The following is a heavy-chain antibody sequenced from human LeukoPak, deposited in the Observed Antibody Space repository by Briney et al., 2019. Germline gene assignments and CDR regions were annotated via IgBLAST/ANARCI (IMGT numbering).Heavy chain of an antibody. CDR1: GFTVSSNY. Sequence: GGSLRLSCAASGFTVSSNYMSWVRQAPGKGLERVSVIYSGGSTYYADSVKGRFTISRDNSKNTLYLQMNSLRAEDTAVYYCAREGFVVDAFDIWGQGTMVTVSS. CDR3: AREGFVVDAFDI. J-gene: IGHJ3*02. D-gene: IGHD2-21*01. CDR2: IYSGGST. V-gene: IGHV3-66*01.